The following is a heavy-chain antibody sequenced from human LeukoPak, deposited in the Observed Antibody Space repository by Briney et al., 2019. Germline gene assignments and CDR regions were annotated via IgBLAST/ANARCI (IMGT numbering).Heavy chain of an antibody. Sequence: SETLSLTCAVYGGSFSGYYWSWIRQPPGKGLEWIGEINHSGSTNYNPSLKSRVTISVDTSKNQFSLKLSSVTAADTAVYYCVRGRSYCSSTSCYYPYYFDYWGQGTLVTVSS. V-gene: IGHV4-34*01. D-gene: IGHD2-2*01. CDR2: INHSGST. J-gene: IGHJ4*02. CDR1: GGSFSGYY. CDR3: VRGRSYCSSTSCYYPYYFDY.